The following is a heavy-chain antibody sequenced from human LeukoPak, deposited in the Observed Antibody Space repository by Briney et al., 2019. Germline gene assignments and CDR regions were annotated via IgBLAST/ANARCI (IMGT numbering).Heavy chain of an antibody. V-gene: IGHV4-39*01. CDR3: ARLVRGYSYGRGWYFDL. J-gene: IGHJ2*01. D-gene: IGHD5-18*01. CDR2: IYYSGST. CDR1: GGSISSSSYY. Sequence: PSETLSLTCTVSGGSISSSSYYWGWIRQPPGKGLEWIGSIYYSGSTYYNPSLKSRVTISVDTSKNQFSLKLSSVTAADTAVYYCARLVRGYSYGRGWYFDLWGRGTLVTVSS.